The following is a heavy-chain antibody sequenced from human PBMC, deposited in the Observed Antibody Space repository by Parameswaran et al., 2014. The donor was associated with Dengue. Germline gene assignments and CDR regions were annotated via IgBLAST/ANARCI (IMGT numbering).Heavy chain of an antibody. Sequence: WIRQPRKDWSGLVYSGSTNYNPSLKSRVTISVDTSKNQFSLKLSSVTAADTAVYYCARAVYCSSTSCYTHQDQWFDPWGQGTLVTVSS. J-gene: IGHJ5*02. V-gene: IGHV4-59*01. CDR3: ARAVYCSSTSCYTHQDQWFDP. CDR2: YSGST. D-gene: IGHD2-2*02.